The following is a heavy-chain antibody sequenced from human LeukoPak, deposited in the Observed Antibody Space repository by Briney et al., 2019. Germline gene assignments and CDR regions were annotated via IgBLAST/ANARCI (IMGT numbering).Heavy chain of an antibody. CDR3: AKAPAAGAEYFQH. V-gene: IGHV3-23*01. CDR1: GFTFSNYA. CDR2: ITGSVGST. Sequence: PGGSLRLSCVVAGFTFSNYAVNWVRQAPGKGLGWVSTITGSVGSTFYADSVKGRITISRDNSMDTLYLQMSSLRAEDTAVYYCAKAPAAGAEYFQHWGQGTLVTVSS. D-gene: IGHD2-2*01. J-gene: IGHJ1*01.